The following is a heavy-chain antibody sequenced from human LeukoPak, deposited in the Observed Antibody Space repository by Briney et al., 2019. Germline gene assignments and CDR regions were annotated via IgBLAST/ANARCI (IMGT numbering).Heavy chain of an antibody. CDR1: GGSFSGYY. J-gene: IGHJ4*02. CDR2: IYHSGST. CDR3: ASTSPKYYYESSGYSSLFDN. D-gene: IGHD3-22*01. Sequence: SETLSLTCAVYGGSFSGYYWAWIRQPPGKGLEWIGSIYHSGSTYYNPSLKSRVTISVDTSKNQFSLKLRSVTAADTALYYCASTSPKYYYESSGYSSLFDNWGQGTLVTVSS. V-gene: IGHV4-34*01.